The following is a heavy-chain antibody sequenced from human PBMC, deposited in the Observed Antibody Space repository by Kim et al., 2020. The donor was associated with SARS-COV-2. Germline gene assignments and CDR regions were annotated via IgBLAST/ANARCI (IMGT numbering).Heavy chain of an antibody. V-gene: IGHV4-34*01. D-gene: IGHD3-22*01. J-gene: IGHJ4*02. CDR1: GRSFSGYY. CDR2: INHSGST. CDR3: ARSSRGYYDSSGYRLYYFDY. Sequence: SETLSLTCAVYGRSFSGYYWSWIRQPPGKGLEWIGEINHSGSTNYNPSLKSRVTISVDTSKNQFSLKLSSVTAADTAVYYCARSSRGYYDSSGYRLYYFDYWGQGTLVTVSS.